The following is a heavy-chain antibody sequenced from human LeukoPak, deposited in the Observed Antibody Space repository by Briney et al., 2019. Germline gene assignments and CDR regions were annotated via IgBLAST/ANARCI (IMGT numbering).Heavy chain of an antibody. CDR1: GFTFSSYT. V-gene: IGHV3-64*01. J-gene: IGHJ4*02. CDR2: ISNNGGTT. CDR3: ARVASSGTYGDY. D-gene: IGHD1-26*01. Sequence: GSLLLSCAASGFTFSSYTMHWVRQAPGKGLEYVSAISNNGGTTYYANSVKGRFTISRDNSKNTLYLQMGSLGVEDMAVYYCARVASSGTYGDYWGQGTLVTVSS.